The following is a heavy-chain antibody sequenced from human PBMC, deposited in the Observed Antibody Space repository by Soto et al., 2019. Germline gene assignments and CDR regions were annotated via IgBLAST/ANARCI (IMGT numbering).Heavy chain of an antibody. J-gene: IGHJ3*02. Sequence: ASVKVSCKAPGYTFTRYDINWVRQATGQGLEWMGWMNPNSGNTGYAQKFQGRVTMTRNTSISTAYMELSSLRSEDTAVYYCARGRDLLWFGESYAFDIWGQGTMVTVSS. V-gene: IGHV1-8*01. CDR1: GYTFTRYD. D-gene: IGHD3-10*01. CDR2: MNPNSGNT. CDR3: ARGRDLLWFGESYAFDI.